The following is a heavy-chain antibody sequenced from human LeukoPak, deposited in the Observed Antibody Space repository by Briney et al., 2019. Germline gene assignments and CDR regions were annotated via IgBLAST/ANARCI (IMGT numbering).Heavy chain of an antibody. D-gene: IGHD3-22*01. J-gene: IGHJ4*02. CDR3: ARYYDSSGYCGRDLDY. Sequence: ASVKVSCKPSGYTVTSYGVSRVRQAPAQGLEWMGWIGVYNANTNYAQTLQSRVTMTTDTSKSTAYMELRSLRSDDTAVYYCARYYDSSGYCGRDLDYWGQGTLVTVSS. V-gene: IGHV1-18*01. CDR1: GYTVTSYG. CDR2: IGVYNANT.